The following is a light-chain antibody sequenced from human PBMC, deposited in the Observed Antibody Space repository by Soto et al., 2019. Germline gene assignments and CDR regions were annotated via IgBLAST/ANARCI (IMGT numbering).Light chain of an antibody. CDR1: QSVNNY. J-gene: IGKJ2*01. Sequence: EIVLTQSPATLSLSPGERATLSCRASQSVNNYLAWYQQKPGQAPRLLIYDASNRATGVPTRFSGGGSGTDFTLTISSLEPEDFAVYYCQHRFNWPYTFGQGTKLEIK. V-gene: IGKV3-11*01. CDR2: DAS. CDR3: QHRFNWPYT.